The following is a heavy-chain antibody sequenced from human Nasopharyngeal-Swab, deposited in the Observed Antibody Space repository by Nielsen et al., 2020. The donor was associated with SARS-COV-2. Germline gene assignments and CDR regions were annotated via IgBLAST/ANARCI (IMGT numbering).Heavy chain of an antibody. V-gene: IGHV1-2*06. J-gene: IGHJ4*02. CDR3: GREEYSSSGDGGCHY. Sequence: ASVKVSCKASGYTFTGYYMHWVRQAPGQGLEWMGRINPNSGGTNYAQKFQGRVTMTRDTSISTAYMELSRLRSDDTAVYYCGREEYSSSGDGGCHYWGQGTLVTVSS. CDR1: GYTFTGYY. CDR2: INPNSGGT. D-gene: IGHD6-6*01.